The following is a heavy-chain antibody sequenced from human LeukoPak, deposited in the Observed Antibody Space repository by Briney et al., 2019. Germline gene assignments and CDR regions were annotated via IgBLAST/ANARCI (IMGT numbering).Heavy chain of an antibody. Sequence: GGSLRLSCAASGFTFSSYSVSWVRQAPGKGLEWVANIKQDGSEKYYVDSVKGRFTISRDNAKNSLYLQMNSLRVEDTAVYYCARGGAARPDFWGQGTLVTVSS. CDR3: ARGGAARPDF. V-gene: IGHV3-7*01. J-gene: IGHJ4*02. CDR1: GFTFSSYS. D-gene: IGHD6-6*01. CDR2: IKQDGSEK.